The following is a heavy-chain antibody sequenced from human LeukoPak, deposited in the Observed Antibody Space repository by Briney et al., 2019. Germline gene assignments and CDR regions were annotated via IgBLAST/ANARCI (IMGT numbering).Heavy chain of an antibody. CDR3: AKGDNDILTGYYNSFDY. D-gene: IGHD3-9*01. V-gene: IGHV3-23*01. CDR2: ISGSGIST. CDR1: GFTFSSYA. J-gene: IGHJ4*02. Sequence: GGSLRLSCAASGFTFSSYAMSWVRQAPGKGLEWVSTISGSGISTYYSDSVKGRFTISRDNSKNTLYLRMNSLRAEDTAVYYCAKGDNDILTGYYNSFDYWGQGTHVTVSS.